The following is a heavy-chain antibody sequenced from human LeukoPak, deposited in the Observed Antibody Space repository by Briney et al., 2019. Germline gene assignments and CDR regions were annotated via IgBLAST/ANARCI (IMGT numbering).Heavy chain of an antibody. J-gene: IGHJ4*02. Sequence: GGSLRLSCAASGFTFSSYAMSWVRQAPGKGLEWVSYISSSGSTIYYADSVKGRFTISRDNAKNSLYLQMNSLRAEDTAVYYCASGLDYDFWSGYRQFDYWGQGTLVTVSS. CDR1: GFTFSSYA. V-gene: IGHV3-48*04. CDR2: ISSSGSTI. CDR3: ASGLDYDFWSGYRQFDY. D-gene: IGHD3-3*01.